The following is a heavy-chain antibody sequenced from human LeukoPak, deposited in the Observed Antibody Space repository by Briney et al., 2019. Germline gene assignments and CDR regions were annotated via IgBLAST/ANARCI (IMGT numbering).Heavy chain of an antibody. CDR1: GYTFTGYY. V-gene: IGHV1-2*02. CDR3: ARDSGYCTTTSCFHPFDS. D-gene: IGHD2-2*01. J-gene: IGHJ4*02. Sequence: ASVKVSCKASGYTFTGYYMHRVRQAPGQGLEWMGWIIPNSGATKYAQKFQGRVTMTRDTSISTAYMELSGLRSDDTAVYYCARDSGYCTTTSCFHPFDSWGQGTLVTVSS. CDR2: IIPNSGAT.